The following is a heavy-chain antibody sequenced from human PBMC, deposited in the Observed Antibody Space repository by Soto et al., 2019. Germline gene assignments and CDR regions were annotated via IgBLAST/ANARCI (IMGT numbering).Heavy chain of an antibody. Sequence: QVQLQESGPGLVKPSQTLSLTCTVSGYSVSGGYYWSWVRQRPRQGLVWIGYVSPIGTPDYRPSLNSRVSSSIATSKNPLSLEVRSVTAADTAVYYCARDRGSYGMDVWGPGTTVTVSS. CDR2: VSPIGTP. V-gene: IGHV4-31*03. CDR3: ARDRGSYGMDV. CDR1: GYSVSGGYY. J-gene: IGHJ6*02.